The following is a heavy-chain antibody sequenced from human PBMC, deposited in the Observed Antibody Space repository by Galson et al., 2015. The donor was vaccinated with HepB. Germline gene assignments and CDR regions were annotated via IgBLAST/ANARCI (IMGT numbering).Heavy chain of an antibody. Sequence: SVKVSCKASGYTFTGYYMHWVRQAPGQGLEWMGRINPNSGGTNYAQKFQGRVTMTRDTSISTAYMELSRLRSDDTAVYYCARSLAGATYYDFWSGYYRGAFDIWGQGTMVTVSS. CDR3: ARSLAGATYYDFWSGYYRGAFDI. J-gene: IGHJ3*02. V-gene: IGHV1-2*06. CDR1: GYTFTGYY. CDR2: INPNSGGT. D-gene: IGHD3-3*01.